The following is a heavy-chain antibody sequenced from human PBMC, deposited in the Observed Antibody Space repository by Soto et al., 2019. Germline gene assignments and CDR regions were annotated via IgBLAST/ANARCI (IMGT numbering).Heavy chain of an antibody. Sequence: SETLSLTCTVSGGSISSYYWSWIRQPPGKGLEWIGYIYYSGSTNYNPSLKSRVTISVDTSKNQFSLKLNSMTAADTAVYYCALYQVPAALLEWFAFWGQGTLVTVSS. CDR2: IYYSGST. J-gene: IGHJ5*01. CDR1: GGSISSYY. V-gene: IGHV4-59*08. CDR3: ALYQVPAALLEWFAF. D-gene: IGHD2-2*01.